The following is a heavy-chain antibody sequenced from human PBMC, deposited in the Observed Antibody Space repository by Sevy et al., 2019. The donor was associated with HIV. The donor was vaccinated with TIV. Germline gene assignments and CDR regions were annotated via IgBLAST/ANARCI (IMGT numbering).Heavy chain of an antibody. CDR2: IRSKAYGGTT. D-gene: IGHD3-22*01. CDR1: GFTFGDYA. Sequence: GGCLRLSCTASGFTFGDYAMSWFRQAPGKGLEWVGFIRSKAYGGTTEYAASVKGRFTISRDDSKSIAYLQMNSLKTEDTAVYYCTRVGLKYYYDSSGYYYSDDAFDIWGQGTMVTVSS. J-gene: IGHJ3*02. V-gene: IGHV3-49*03. CDR3: TRVGLKYYYDSSGYYYSDDAFDI.